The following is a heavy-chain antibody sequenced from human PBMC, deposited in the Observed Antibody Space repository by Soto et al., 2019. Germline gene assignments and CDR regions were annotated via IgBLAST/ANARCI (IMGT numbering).Heavy chain of an antibody. CDR3: ARGPAAIFYYYYGMDV. V-gene: IGHV4-34*01. Sequence: SETLSLTCAVYGGSFSGYYWSWIRQPPGKGLEWIGEINHSGSTNYNPSLKSRVTISVDTSKNQFSLKLSSVTAADTAVYYCARGPAAIFYYYYGMDVWGQGTTVTVSS. D-gene: IGHD2-2*02. CDR2: INHSGST. CDR1: GGSFSGYY. J-gene: IGHJ6*02.